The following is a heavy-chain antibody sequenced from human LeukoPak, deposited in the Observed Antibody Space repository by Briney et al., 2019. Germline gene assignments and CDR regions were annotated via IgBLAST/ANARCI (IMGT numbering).Heavy chain of an antibody. CDR2: IYASGST. Sequence: PSETLSLTCTVSGGSISSGSYYWSWIRQPAGKGLECIGRIYASGSTNYNPSLKSRVTISVDTSKNQFSLKLSSVTAADTAVYYCARDRTYYDSSGYYHAFDIWGQGTMVTVSS. CDR1: GGSISSGSYY. V-gene: IGHV4-61*02. D-gene: IGHD3-22*01. CDR3: ARDRTYYDSSGYYHAFDI. J-gene: IGHJ3*02.